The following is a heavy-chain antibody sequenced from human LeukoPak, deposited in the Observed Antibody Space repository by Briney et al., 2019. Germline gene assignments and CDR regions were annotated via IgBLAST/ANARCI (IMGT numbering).Heavy chain of an antibody. J-gene: IGHJ3*02. V-gene: IGHV1-46*01. CDR3: ARDGKYSSGWITAFDI. D-gene: IGHD6-19*01. Sequence: ASVKVSCKASGYTFTSYYMHWVRQAPGQGLEWMGIINPSGGSTSYAQKLQGRVTMTRDTSTSTVYMELSSLRSEDTAVYYCARDGKYSSGWITAFDIWGQGTMVTVSS. CDR2: INPSGGST. CDR1: GYTFTSYY.